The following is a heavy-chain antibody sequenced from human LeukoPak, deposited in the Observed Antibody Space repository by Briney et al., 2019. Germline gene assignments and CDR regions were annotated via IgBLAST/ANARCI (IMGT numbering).Heavy chain of an antibody. D-gene: IGHD3-22*01. Sequence: PSETLSLTCTVSGGSISSYYWSWIRQPAGKGLEWIGRIYTSGSTNYNPSLKSRVTMSVDTSKNQFSLKLSPVTAADTAVYYCARDRAHYYDRVELGYFDYWGQGTLVTVSS. CDR3: ARDRAHYYDRVELGYFDY. CDR2: IYTSGST. CDR1: GGSISSYY. J-gene: IGHJ4*02. V-gene: IGHV4-4*07.